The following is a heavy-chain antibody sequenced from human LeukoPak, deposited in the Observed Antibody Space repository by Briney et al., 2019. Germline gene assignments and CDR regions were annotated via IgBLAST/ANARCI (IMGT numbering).Heavy chain of an antibody. CDR2: MNPNSGNT. CDR3: ASLIQYDFWSGYRAFDP. V-gene: IGHV1-8*01. Sequence: GASVKVSCKASGYTFTSYDINWVRQATGQGLEWMGWMNPNSGNTGYAQKFQGRVTMTRNTSISTAYMELSSLRSEDTAVYYCASLIQYDFWSGYRAFDPWGQGTLVTVSS. D-gene: IGHD3-3*01. CDR1: GYTFTSYD. J-gene: IGHJ5*02.